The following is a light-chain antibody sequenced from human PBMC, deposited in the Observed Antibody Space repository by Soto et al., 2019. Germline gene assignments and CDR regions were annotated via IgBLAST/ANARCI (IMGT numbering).Light chain of an antibody. J-gene: IGKJ1*01. Sequence: DIQMTQSPSSLSASLGDRVTITCRSSQSITTFLNWYQQKPGKAPKLLIYATSTLQTGVPSRFGGSGSGTEFTLTISSLQREDFAVYYCQQSYSTPWTFCQGTKVEIK. CDR1: QSITTF. V-gene: IGKV1-39*01. CDR3: QQSYSTPWT. CDR2: ATS.